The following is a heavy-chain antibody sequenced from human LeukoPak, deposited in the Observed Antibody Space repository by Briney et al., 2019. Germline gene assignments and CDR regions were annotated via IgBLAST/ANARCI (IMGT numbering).Heavy chain of an antibody. CDR1: GGSISSSSYY. D-gene: IGHD3-10*01. Sequence: SETLSLTCTVSGGSISSSSYYWGWIRQPPGTGLEWLGSIYYSGSTYYNPSLKSRVTISVDTSKNQFSLKLSSVTAADTAVYYCASVPRGVIDYWGQGTRVTVSS. J-gene: IGHJ4*02. V-gene: IGHV4-39*01. CDR2: IYYSGST. CDR3: ASVPRGVIDY.